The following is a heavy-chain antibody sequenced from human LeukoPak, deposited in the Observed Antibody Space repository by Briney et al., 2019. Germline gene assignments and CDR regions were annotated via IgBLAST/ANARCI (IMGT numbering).Heavy chain of an antibody. CDR1: GFTVSSNY. CDR2: ITGAGHT. Sequence: QAGGSLRLSCAASGFTVSSNYMSWVREAPGKGLEWVSGITGAGHTYYAASVQGRFTIYRDNSKNTLYLQMNRLRAEDTAIYFCARDRDGSHDYWGQGTLVIVSS. D-gene: IGHD1-26*01. J-gene: IGHJ4*02. CDR3: ARDRDGSHDY. V-gene: IGHV3-66*01.